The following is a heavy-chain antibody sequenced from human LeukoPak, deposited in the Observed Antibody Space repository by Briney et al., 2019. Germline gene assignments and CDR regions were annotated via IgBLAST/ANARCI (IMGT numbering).Heavy chain of an antibody. D-gene: IGHD2-15*01. CDR2: IIPIFGTA. CDR3: ASSGTREYCSGGSCYLSYYYMDV. CDR1: GGTFSSYA. J-gene: IGHJ6*03. Sequence: ASVKVSCKASGGTFSSYAISWVRQAPGQGLGWMGGIIPIFGTANYTQNFQGRVTITTDEYTSTAYMEQSSLRSEDTAVYYCASSGTREYCSGGSCYLSYYYMDVWGKGTTVTVSS. V-gene: IGHV1-69*05.